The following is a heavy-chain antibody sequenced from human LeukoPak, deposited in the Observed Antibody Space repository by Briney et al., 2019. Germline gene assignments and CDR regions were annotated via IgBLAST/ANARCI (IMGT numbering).Heavy chain of an antibody. D-gene: IGHD2/OR15-2a*01. CDR1: GFTLSSYG. CDR3: AKDQFVSDSTYGILDY. J-gene: IGHJ4*02. CDR2: IWHDGSNK. Sequence: GGSLRLSCTASGFTLSSYGMHWVRQAPGKGLEWVTVIWHDGSNKYYADSVKGRFTISRDNSRNTLYLQMNSLRAEDTATYYCAKDQFVSDSTYGILDYWGQGTLASVSS. V-gene: IGHV3-33*06.